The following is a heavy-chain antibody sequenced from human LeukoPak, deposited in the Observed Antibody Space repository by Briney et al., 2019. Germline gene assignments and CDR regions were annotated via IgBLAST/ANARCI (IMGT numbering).Heavy chain of an antibody. CDR1: GYIFTGYY. V-gene: IGHV1-2*02. CDR2: IYPNSGGT. J-gene: IGHJ4*02. Sequence: GASVKVSCKASGYIFTGYYMHWVRQAPGQGREWMGWIYPNSGGTRYAQKFQGRVTMTRDTSISTAYMELSGLTSDDTAVFYCVRDLATTSTWEFDYWGQGTLVSVSS. CDR3: VRDLATTSTWEFDY. D-gene: IGHD1-26*01.